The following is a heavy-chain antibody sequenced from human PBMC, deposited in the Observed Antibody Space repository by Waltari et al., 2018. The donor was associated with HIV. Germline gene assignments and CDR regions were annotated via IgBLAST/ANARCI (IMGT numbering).Heavy chain of an antibody. J-gene: IGHJ3*02. V-gene: IGHV3-9*01. D-gene: IGHD6-6*01. CDR3: ASEYSSSAFDI. CDR2: ISWDGEKT. CDR1: GFKFGDYS. Sequence: QLVESGGGLIQPGGSLRISCAASGFKFGDYSMHWVRQPPGKGLEWVAGISWDGEKTAYAASALGRFVISRDSAQASLHLQMNSLRAEDTAVYYCASEYSSSAFDIWGQGTMVTVSS.